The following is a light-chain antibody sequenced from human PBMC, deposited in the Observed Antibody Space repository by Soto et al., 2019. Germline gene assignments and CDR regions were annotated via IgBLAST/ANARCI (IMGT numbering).Light chain of an antibody. J-gene: IGKJ1*01. V-gene: IGKV3-20*01. Sequence: EVVLTHSPGTVSLSPGERATLSCRASQSVTSNDLAWYQQKPGQAPRLLIYAASSRATGIPDRFSGSGSGTDFTLSISRLEPEDFAVYYCQQYGSSITWTFGQGTKVEIK. CDR1: QSVTSND. CDR3: QQYGSSITWT. CDR2: AAS.